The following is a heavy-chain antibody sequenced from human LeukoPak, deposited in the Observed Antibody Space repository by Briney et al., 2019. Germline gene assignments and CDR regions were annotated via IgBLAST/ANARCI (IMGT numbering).Heavy chain of an antibody. Sequence: PGGSLRLSCAASGFTFSSYSMNWVRQAPGRGLEWVSSISSSSSYIYYADSVKGRFTISRDNAKNSLYLQMNSLRAEDTAVYYCAKQHAATGGYFDYWGQGTLVTVSS. V-gene: IGHV3-21*01. CDR1: GFTFSSYS. CDR2: ISSSSSYI. D-gene: IGHD1/OR15-1a*01. J-gene: IGHJ4*02. CDR3: AKQHAATGGYFDY.